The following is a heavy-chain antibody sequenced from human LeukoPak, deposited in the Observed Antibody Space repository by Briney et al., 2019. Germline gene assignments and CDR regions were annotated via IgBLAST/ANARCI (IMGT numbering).Heavy chain of an antibody. V-gene: IGHV4-34*01. J-gene: IGHJ4*02. CDR1: GGSFSGYY. CDR3: ARGGGSGWYQGY. Sequence: SETLSLTCAVYGGSFSGYYWSWIRQPPGKGLEWIGEINHSGSTNYNPSLKSRVTISVDTSKNQFSLKLSSVTAADTAVYYCARGGGSGWYQGYWGQGTLVTVSS. CDR2: INHSGST. D-gene: IGHD6-19*01.